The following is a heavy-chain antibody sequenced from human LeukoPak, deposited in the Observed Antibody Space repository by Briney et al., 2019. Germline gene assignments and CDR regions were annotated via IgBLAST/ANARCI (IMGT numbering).Heavy chain of an antibody. J-gene: IGHJ5*02. D-gene: IGHD2-2*01. Sequence: GGSLRLSCAASGFTFSTYAMSWVRQAPGKGLEWVAVIWYDGSNKYYADSVKGRFTISRDNSKNTLYLQMNSLRAEDTAVYYCARDQSSCSSTSCYLWFDPWGQGTLVTVSS. CDR2: IWYDGSNK. CDR3: ARDQSSCSSTSCYLWFDP. CDR1: GFTFSTYA. V-gene: IGHV3-30*04.